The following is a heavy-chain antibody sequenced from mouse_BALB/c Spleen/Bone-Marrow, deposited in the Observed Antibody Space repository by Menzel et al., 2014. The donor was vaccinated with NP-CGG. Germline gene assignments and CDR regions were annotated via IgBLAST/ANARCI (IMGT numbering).Heavy chain of an antibody. CDR3: AIGGLRLFAY. CDR1: GFTLTDYY. CDR2: IRNKANGYTT. Sequence: EVQLVESGGGLVQPGGSLRLSCATSGFTLTDYYMNRVSQPPGKAIEWLGFIRNKANGYTTEYSASVKGRFTISSDNSQIIHYLQMNALRAEDSATYYCAIGGLRLFAYWGQGTLVTVSA. V-gene: IGHV7-3*02. D-gene: IGHD2-2*01. J-gene: IGHJ3*01.